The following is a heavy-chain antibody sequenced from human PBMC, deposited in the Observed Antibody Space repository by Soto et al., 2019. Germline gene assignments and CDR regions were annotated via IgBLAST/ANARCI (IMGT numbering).Heavy chain of an antibody. CDR1: GYSFSDYF. CDR3: ARIKWGLNYYNGMDV. D-gene: IGHD1-26*01. Sequence: QVQLVQSGAEVKKSGASVKVSCKPSGYSFSDYFIQWVRQAPGQGLEWVAWINPKTAATNYAKKFQGRVSVTWDTSSTTAYMELTSLRPDDTALYYCARIKWGLNYYNGMDVWGQGTTVIVSS. CDR2: INPKTAAT. V-gene: IGHV1-2*02. J-gene: IGHJ6*02.